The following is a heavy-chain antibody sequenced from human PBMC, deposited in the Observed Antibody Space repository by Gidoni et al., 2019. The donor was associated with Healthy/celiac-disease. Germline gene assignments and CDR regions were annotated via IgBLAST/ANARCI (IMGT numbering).Heavy chain of an antibody. CDR2: INHSGST. Sequence: QVQLQQWGAGLLKPSETLSLTCAVYVGSFSGYYWSWIRQPPGKGLEWIGEINHSGSTNYNPSLKSRVTISVDTSKNQFSLKLSSVTAADTAVYYCARGGLSSSGWYTYWGQGTLVTVSS. CDR3: ARGGLSSSGWYTY. D-gene: IGHD6-19*01. CDR1: VGSFSGYY. J-gene: IGHJ4*02. V-gene: IGHV4-34*01.